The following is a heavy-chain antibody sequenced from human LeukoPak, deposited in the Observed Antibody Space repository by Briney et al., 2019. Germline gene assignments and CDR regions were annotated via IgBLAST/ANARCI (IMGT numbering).Heavy chain of an antibody. D-gene: IGHD3-22*01. CDR2: IYSGGST. J-gene: IGHJ3*02. CDR1: GFTVSSNY. CDR3: ATSSGYFPYAFDI. Sequence: PGGSLRLSCAASGFTVSSNYMSWVLQAPGKGLEWVSVIYSGGSTYYADSVKGRFTISRHNSKNTLYLQMNSLRAEDTAVYYCATSSGYFPYAFDIWGQGTMVTVSS. V-gene: IGHV3-53*04.